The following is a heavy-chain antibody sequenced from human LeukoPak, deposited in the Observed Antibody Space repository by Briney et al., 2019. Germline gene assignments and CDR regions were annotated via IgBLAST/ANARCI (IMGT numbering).Heavy chain of an antibody. J-gene: IGHJ4*02. Sequence: VSVKVSCKASGYTFTGYYMHWVRQAPGQGLEWMGWIHPNSGGTKYAQRFQGGVTVTRDTSIFTAYMELSSLRSDDTAVYYCARDGSGSYYGGSDYWGQGTLVTVSS. CDR1: GYTFTGYY. CDR3: ARDGSGSYYGGSDY. D-gene: IGHD3-10*01. CDR2: IHPNSGGT. V-gene: IGHV1-2*02.